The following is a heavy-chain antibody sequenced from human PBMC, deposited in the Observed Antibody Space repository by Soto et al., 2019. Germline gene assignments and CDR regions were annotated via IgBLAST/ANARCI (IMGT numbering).Heavy chain of an antibody. V-gene: IGHV4-31*03. J-gene: IGHJ5*02. CDR1: GGSISSGGYY. Sequence: QVQLQESGPGLVKPSQTLSLTCTVSGGSISSGGYYWSWIRQHPGKGLEWIGYIYYSGSTYYNPSLESRVTISVDTSKNQFSLKLSSVTAADTAVYYCARHPRTYSYATLYWFDPWGQGTLVTVSS. D-gene: IGHD5-18*01. CDR2: IYYSGST. CDR3: ARHPRTYSYATLYWFDP.